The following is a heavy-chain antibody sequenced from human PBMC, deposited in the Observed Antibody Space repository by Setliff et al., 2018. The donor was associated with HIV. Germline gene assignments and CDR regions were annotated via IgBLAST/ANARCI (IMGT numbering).Heavy chain of an antibody. J-gene: IGHJ5*02. V-gene: IGHV4-38-2*01. CDR1: GSSITTTYF. Sequence: SETLSLTCAFSGSSITTTYFWAWIRLPPGKGLELVGSHYHDGTSFYNPSLKRRVTVSLDTSKNQLSLKLQSVTAADTAVYYCARRAGNWGLNWFDPWGQGTQVTVSS. CDR2: HYHDGTS. D-gene: IGHD3-10*01. CDR3: ARRAGNWGLNWFDP.